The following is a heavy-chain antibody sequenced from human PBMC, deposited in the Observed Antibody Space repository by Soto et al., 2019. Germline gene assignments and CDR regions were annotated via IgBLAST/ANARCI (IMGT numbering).Heavy chain of an antibody. J-gene: IGHJ4*02. CDR1: GFTFTRYS. CDR3: ARESEDLTSNFDY. Sequence: EVQLVESGGGLVKPGGSLRLSCAASGFTFTRYSMNWVRQAPGNGLEWVSSISSTTNYIYYGDSMKGRVTISSDNAKNSLYLEMNSLRAEDTAVYYCARESEDLTSNFDYWGQGTLVTVAS. CDR2: ISSTTNYI. V-gene: IGHV3-21*06.